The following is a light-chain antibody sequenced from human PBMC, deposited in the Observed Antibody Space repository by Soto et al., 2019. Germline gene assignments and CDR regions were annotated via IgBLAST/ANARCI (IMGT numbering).Light chain of an antibody. J-gene: IGLJ1*01. V-gene: IGLV1-44*01. CDR3: ETWADGLNSYV. CDR2: SNN. CDR1: SSNIGSNT. Sequence: QSVLTQPPSASGTPGQRVTISCSGSSSNIGSNTVSWYQQLPPRAPKLLIFSNNQRPSGVPDRFSGSKSGTSASLAISGLQSEDEADYYCETWADGLNSYVFGTGTKLTVL.